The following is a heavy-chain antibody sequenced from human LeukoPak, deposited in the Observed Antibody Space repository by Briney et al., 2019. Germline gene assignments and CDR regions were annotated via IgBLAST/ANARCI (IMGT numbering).Heavy chain of an antibody. CDR2: INHSGST. CDR3: ARGLY. V-gene: IGHV4-34*01. CDR1: GGSFSGYY. Sequence: SETLSLTCAVYGGSFSGYYWSWIRQPPGKGLEWIGEINHSGSTNYNPSLKSRVTISVDTSKNQFSLKLSSETAADTAVYYCARGLYWGQGTLVTVSS. J-gene: IGHJ4*02.